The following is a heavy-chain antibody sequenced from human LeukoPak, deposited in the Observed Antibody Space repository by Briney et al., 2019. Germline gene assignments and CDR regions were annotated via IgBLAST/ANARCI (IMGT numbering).Heavy chain of an antibody. Sequence: SETLSLTCTVSGGSISSGGYYWSWIRQPPGKGLEWIGYIYHSGSTYYNPSLKSRVTISVDRSKNQFSLKLSSVTAADTAVYYCATVGATYAFDIWGQGTMVTVSS. CDR3: ATVGATYAFDI. J-gene: IGHJ3*02. V-gene: IGHV4-30-2*01. D-gene: IGHD1-26*01. CDR1: GGSISSGGYY. CDR2: IYHSGST.